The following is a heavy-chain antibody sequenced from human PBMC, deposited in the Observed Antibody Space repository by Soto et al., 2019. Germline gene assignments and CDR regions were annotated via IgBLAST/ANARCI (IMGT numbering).Heavy chain of an antibody. V-gene: IGHV3-30*18. CDR3: AKDVVVGATTGLGDYYYYYGMDV. Sequence: EGSLRLSCAASGFTFSSYGMHWVRQAPGKGLEWVAVISYDGSNKYYADSVKGRFTISRDNSKNTLYLQMNSLRAEDTAVYYCAKDVVVGATTGLGDYYYYYGMDVWGQGTTVTVSS. D-gene: IGHD1-26*01. CDR2: ISYDGSNK. J-gene: IGHJ6*02. CDR1: GFTFSSYG.